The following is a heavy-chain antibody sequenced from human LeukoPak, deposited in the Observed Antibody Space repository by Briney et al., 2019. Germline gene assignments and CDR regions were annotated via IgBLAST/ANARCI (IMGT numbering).Heavy chain of an antibody. Sequence: GASVKVSFKASGYTFTSYSINWVRQAPGQGLEWMGWISTYNGSSNYAQKLQGRVTMTTDTSTSTAYMELRSLRSDDTAMYYCAKDRWRDGSSSFDNWGQGTLVTVSS. CDR2: ISTYNGSS. CDR3: AKDRWRDGSSSFDN. D-gene: IGHD6-6*01. J-gene: IGHJ4*02. CDR1: GYTFTSYS. V-gene: IGHV1-18*01.